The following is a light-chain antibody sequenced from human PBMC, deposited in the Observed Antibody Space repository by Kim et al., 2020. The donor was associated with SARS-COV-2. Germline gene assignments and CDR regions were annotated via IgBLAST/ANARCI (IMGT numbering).Light chain of an antibody. CDR2: YDS. J-gene: IGLJ1*01. Sequence: SYELTQPPSVSVAPGKTARITCGGGNHGGKPVHWYQQKPGQAPTLVIYYDSDRPSGIPERFSGSNSGNTATLTISRVEAGDEADYYCQVYDSSSDHVVFG. V-gene: IGLV3-21*01. CDR3: QVYDSSSDHVV. CDR1: NHGGKP.